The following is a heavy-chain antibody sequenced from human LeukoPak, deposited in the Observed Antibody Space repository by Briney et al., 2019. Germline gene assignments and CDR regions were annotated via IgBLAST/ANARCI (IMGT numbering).Heavy chain of an antibody. Sequence: PSETLSLTCTVSGGSISSSSYYWGWIRQPPGKGLEWIGSIYYSGSTYYNPSLKSRVTISVGTSKNQFSLKLSSVTAADTAVYYCARHPPGDYCRSTSCPNWSDPWGQGTLVTVSS. D-gene: IGHD2-2*01. V-gene: IGHV4-39*01. J-gene: IGHJ5*02. CDR1: GGSISSSSYY. CDR2: IYYSGST. CDR3: ARHPPGDYCRSTSCPNWSDP.